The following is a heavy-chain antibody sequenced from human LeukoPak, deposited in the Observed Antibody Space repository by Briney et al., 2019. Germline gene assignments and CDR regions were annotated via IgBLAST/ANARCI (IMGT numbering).Heavy chain of an antibody. J-gene: IGHJ3*02. CDR3: ARGKSFYDSSGYYYKDAFDI. Sequence: NPSETLSLTCAVYGGSFSGYYWSWIRQPPGKGLEWIGYIYYSGSTNYNPSLKSRVTISVDTSKNQFSLKLSSVTAADTAVYYCARGKSFYDSSGYYYKDAFDIWGQGTMVTVPS. CDR1: GGSFSGYY. V-gene: IGHV4-59*01. D-gene: IGHD3-22*01. CDR2: IYYSGST.